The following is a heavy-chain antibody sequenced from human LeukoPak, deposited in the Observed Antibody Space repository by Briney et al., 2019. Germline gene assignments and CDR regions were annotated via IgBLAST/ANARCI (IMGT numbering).Heavy chain of an antibody. CDR3: ARGGKYYGSGSLSYYYYYYMDV. Sequence: ASVKVSCKASGYTFTSYAMNWVRQAPGQGLEWMGWINTNTGNPTYAQGFTGRFVFSLDTSVSTAYLQISSLKAEDTAVYYCARGGKYYGSGSLSYYYYYYMDVWGKGTTVTVSS. D-gene: IGHD3-10*01. J-gene: IGHJ6*03. CDR2: INTNTGNP. CDR1: GYTFTSYA. V-gene: IGHV7-4-1*02.